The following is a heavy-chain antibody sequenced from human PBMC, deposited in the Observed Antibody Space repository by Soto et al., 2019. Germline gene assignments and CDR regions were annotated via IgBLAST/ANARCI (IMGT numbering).Heavy chain of an antibody. J-gene: IGHJ3*01. Sequence: ASVKVSCKASGYSFPTYFINWVRQAPGQGLEWMGNINPDAGVTTYAQKFQSRVIISRDTSTRTVYMELSSLRPDDTAVYYCTKEENAFDVWGQGTVVTVSS. CDR1: GYSFPTYF. CDR3: TKEENAFDV. V-gene: IGHV1-46*01. CDR2: INPDAGVT.